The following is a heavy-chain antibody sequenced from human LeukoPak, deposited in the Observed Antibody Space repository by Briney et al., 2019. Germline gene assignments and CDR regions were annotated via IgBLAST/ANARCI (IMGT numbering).Heavy chain of an antibody. CDR3: TTDVDSGYYGSGSYYIETNFDY. D-gene: IGHD3-10*01. V-gene: IGHV3-15*01. CDR1: GFTFSNAW. CDR2: IKSKTDGGTT. J-gene: IGHJ4*02. Sequence: GGSLRLSCAASGFTFSNAWMSWVRQAPGKGLEWVGRIKSKTDGGTTDYAAPVKGRFTISRDDSKNTLYLQMNSLKTEDTAVYYCTTDVDSGYYGSGSYYIETNFDYWGQGTLVTVSS.